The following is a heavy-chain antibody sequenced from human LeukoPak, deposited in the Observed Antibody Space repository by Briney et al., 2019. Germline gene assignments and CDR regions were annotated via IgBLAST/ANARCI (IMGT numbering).Heavy chain of an antibody. CDR3: AKDYYDSSGYPDAFDI. D-gene: IGHD3-22*01. J-gene: IGHJ3*02. CDR1: GFTFSGYY. CDR2: ISGSGGST. Sequence: GGSLRLSCAASGFTFSGYYMIWIRQAPGKGLEWVSAISGSGGSTYYADSVKGRFTISRDNSKNTLYLQMNSLRAEDTAVYYCAKDYYDSSGYPDAFDIWGQGTMVTVSS. V-gene: IGHV3-23*01.